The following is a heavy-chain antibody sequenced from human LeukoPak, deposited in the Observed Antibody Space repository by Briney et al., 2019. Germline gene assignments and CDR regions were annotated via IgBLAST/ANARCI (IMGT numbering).Heavy chain of an antibody. CDR2: ISSSGSTI. CDR1: GFTFSDYY. J-gene: IGHJ4*02. Sequence: GGSLRLSCAASGFTFSDYYMSWIRQAPGKGLEWVSYISSSGSTIYYADSVKGRFTISRDNAKNSLYLQMNSLRAEDTAVYYCASEDPIVVVPAAPGYWGQGTLVTVSS. D-gene: IGHD2-2*01. V-gene: IGHV3-11*01. CDR3: ASEDPIVVVPAAPGY.